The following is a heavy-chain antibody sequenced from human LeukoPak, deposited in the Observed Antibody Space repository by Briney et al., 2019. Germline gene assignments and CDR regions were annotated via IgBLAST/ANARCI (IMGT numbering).Heavy chain of an antibody. V-gene: IGHV3-30*03. J-gene: IGHJ4*02. Sequence: GGSLRLSCAASGFTFSNYGMHWVRQAPDKGVEWVAVISYDGSNKYFADSVKGRFTISRDNSKNTLYLQMNSLRAEDTAVYYCAFQEGYRVNAIDSIDYWGQGTLVTVSS. CDR2: ISYDGSNK. CDR1: GFTFSNYG. D-gene: IGHD2-21*01. CDR3: AFQEGYRVNAIDSIDY.